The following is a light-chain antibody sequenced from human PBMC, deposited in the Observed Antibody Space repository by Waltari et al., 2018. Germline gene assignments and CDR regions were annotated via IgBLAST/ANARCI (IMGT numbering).Light chain of an antibody. V-gene: IGLV2-14*01. CDR1: SSDFGGYSF. CDR3: SSYTSIIPPFL. CDR2: DVS. Sequence: QSALTQPASVSGSPGQSITISCTSSSSDFGGYSFVSWYQQHPVKAPKLMIYDVSHRPSGVSNRFSGSKSGNTASLTISGLQPEDEADYYCSSYTSIIPPFLFGPWTKVTVL. J-gene: IGLJ1*01.